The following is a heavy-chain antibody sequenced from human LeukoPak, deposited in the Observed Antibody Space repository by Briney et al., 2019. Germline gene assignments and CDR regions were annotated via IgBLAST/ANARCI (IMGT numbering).Heavy chain of an antibody. Sequence: PGGSLRLSCAASGFTFYNYAMTWVRQAPGKGLEWVSGISGGRSTYYAESVKGRFTISRDNSKNTLYLQMNSLRAEDTAVCYCARNYDSSGYYFDYWGQGTLVTVSS. CDR3: ARNYDSSGYYFDY. J-gene: IGHJ4*02. V-gene: IGHV3-23*01. D-gene: IGHD3-22*01. CDR2: ISGGRST. CDR1: GFTFYNYA.